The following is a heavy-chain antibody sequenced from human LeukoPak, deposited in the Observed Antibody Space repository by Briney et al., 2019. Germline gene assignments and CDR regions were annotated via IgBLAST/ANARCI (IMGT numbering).Heavy chain of an antibody. D-gene: IGHD3-10*01. CDR3: AKDKSMVRELDY. CDR2: IQYDGNNK. CDR1: GFTFSKYG. V-gene: IGHV3-30*02. J-gene: IGHJ4*02. Sequence: PGGSLRLSCAASGFTFSKYGMHWVRRAPGKGLEWLTFIQYDGNNKYYSDSVKGRFTISRDNSKNTLFLQMTSLRAEDTAVYYCAKDKSMVRELDYWGQGTLVTVSS.